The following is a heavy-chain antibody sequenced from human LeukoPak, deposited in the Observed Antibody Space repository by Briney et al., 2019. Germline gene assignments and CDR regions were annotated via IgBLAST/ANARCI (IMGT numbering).Heavy chain of an antibody. CDR1: GFTFSDYY. J-gene: IGHJ6*03. CDR3: ARRSATEPTPYYYYYMDV. D-gene: IGHD1-14*01. CDR2: ITSSGSTI. Sequence: AGGSLRLSCAASGFTFSDYYMSWIRQAPGRGLEWISYITSSGSTIYYADSVKGRFTISRDNAKNSLFLQMNSLRAVDTAVYYCARRSATEPTPYYYYYMDVWGKGTTVTVSS. V-gene: IGHV3-11*04.